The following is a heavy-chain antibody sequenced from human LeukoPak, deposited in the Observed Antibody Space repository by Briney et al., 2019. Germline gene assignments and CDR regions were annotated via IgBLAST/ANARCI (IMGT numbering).Heavy chain of an antibody. CDR2: MNPNSGGA. CDR1: GYTFTDYN. Sequence: GASVKVSCKASGYTFTDYNIHWVRQAPGQGLGWMGWMNPNSGGASYAQEFQGSVTMTRDTSISTAYMELSGVRSDDTAVYYCTRDRLGGSGWFDPWGQGTLVTVSS. J-gene: IGHJ5*02. CDR3: TRDRLGGSGWFDP. D-gene: IGHD3-16*01. V-gene: IGHV1-2*02.